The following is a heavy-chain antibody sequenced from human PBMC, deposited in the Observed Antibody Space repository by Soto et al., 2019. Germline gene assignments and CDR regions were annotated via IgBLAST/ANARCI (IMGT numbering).Heavy chain of an antibody. CDR3: ARGGIGSQSYAFDI. CDR1: GGTFNNYA. D-gene: IGHD1-26*01. CDR2: IIPKFSTS. Sequence: QVQLVQSGAELKKPGSSVRVSCKASGGTFNNYAVHWVRQAPGQGLEWMGGIIPKFSTSSSAQKFQGTVTMNVDSSTNTAYMELISLRSEDTALYYCARGGIGSQSYAFDIWGQGTAVTVSS. V-gene: IGHV1-69*06. J-gene: IGHJ3*02.